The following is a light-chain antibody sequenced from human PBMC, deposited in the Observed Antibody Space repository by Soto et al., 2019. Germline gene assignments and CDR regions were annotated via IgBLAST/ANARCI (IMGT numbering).Light chain of an antibody. Sequence: DIVLTQSPGTLSLSPGERATLSCRASQSVSSNYLAWYQQKPGPAPRLLISGAYSRATGIPDRFSGSGAGTDFILTISRMEPEDFAVYYCHQYGGSPRFTFGGGTKVEIK. V-gene: IGKV3-20*01. CDR1: QSVSSNY. J-gene: IGKJ4*01. CDR2: GAY. CDR3: HQYGGSPRFT.